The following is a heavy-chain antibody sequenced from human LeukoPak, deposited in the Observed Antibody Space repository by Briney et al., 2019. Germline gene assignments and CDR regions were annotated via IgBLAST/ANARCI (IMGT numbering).Heavy chain of an antibody. V-gene: IGHV4-39*07. CDR2: IYYSGST. CDR3: ARELRDGYNPLHNWFDP. Sequence: PSETLSLTCTVSGGSISSSSYYWGWIRQPPGKGLEWIGSIYYSGSTYYNPSLKSRVTISVDTSKNQFSLKLSSVTAADTAVYYCARELRDGYNPLHNWFDPWGQGTLVTVSS. D-gene: IGHD5-24*01. J-gene: IGHJ5*02. CDR1: GGSISSSSYY.